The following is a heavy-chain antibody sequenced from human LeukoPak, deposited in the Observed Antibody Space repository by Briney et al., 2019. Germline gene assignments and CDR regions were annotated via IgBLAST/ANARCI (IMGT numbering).Heavy chain of an antibody. CDR3: ARGQQLPLRKSNWFDP. CDR1: GYTFTSYA. Sequence: ASVKVSCKASGYTFTSYAMHWERQAPGQRLEWMGWINAGNGNTKYSQKFQGRVTITRDTSASTAYMELSSLRSEDTAVYYCARGQQLPLRKSNWFDPWGQGTLVTVSS. J-gene: IGHJ5*02. V-gene: IGHV1-3*01. CDR2: INAGNGNT. D-gene: IGHD6-13*01.